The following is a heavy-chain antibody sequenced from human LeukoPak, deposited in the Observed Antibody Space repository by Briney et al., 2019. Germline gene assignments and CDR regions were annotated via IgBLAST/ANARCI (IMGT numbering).Heavy chain of an antibody. CDR1: GFTFSSYG. V-gene: IGHV3-30*18. J-gene: IGHJ4*02. D-gene: IGHD6-19*01. CDR2: ISYDGSNK. CDR3: AKPQLHSSGWYVFDY. Sequence: AGSLRLSCPAYGFTFSSYGMHWVRQAPGKGMEWVAVISYDGSNKYYADSVKGRFTISRDNSKNTLYLQMNSLRAEDTAVYYCAKPQLHSSGWYVFDYWGQGTLVTVSS.